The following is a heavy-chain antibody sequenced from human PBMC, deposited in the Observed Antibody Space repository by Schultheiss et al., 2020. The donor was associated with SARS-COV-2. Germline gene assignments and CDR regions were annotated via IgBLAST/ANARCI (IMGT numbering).Heavy chain of an antibody. V-gene: IGHV3-66*02. CDR1: GFTVSSNY. CDR2: IYSGGST. Sequence: GGSLRLSCAASGFTVSSNYMSWVRQAPGKGLEWVSVIYSGGSTYYADSVKGRFTISRDNSKNTLYLQMNSLRAEDTAVYYCARDLLYYYGSGPVDPWGQGNLVTVSS. J-gene: IGHJ5*02. CDR3: ARDLLYYYGSGPVDP. D-gene: IGHD3-10*01.